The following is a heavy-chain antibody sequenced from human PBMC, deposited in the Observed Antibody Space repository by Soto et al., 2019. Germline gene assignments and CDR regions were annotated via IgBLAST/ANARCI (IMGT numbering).Heavy chain of an antibody. CDR2: THYSGST. Sequence: NPXETLSLTCPVSGGSISSYYWSWIRQPPSKGLEWIGYTHYSGSTNYNPSLKTRVTISVDMSKNQFSLKLSSVTAADTAVYYCARVQPSYRDGYNYLDSWGQGTMVTVPS. CDR1: GGSISSYY. V-gene: IGHV4-59*01. D-gene: IGHD5-12*01. CDR3: ARVQPSYRDGYNYLDS. J-gene: IGHJ4*02.